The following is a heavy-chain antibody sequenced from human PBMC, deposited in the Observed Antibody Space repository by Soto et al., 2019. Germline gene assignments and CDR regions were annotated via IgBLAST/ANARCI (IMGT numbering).Heavy chain of an antibody. D-gene: IGHD3-22*01. V-gene: IGHV1-18*01. J-gene: IGHJ4*02. CDR3: ARDGGEYYDSSGYSQFDY. CDR1: GYTFTSYG. CDR2: ISAYNGNT. Sequence: ASVKVSCKASGYTFTSYGISWVRQAPGQGLEWMGWISAYNGNTNYAQKLQGRVTMTTDTSTSTAYMELRSLRSDDTAVYYCARDGGEYYDSSGYSQFDYWGQGTLVTVSS.